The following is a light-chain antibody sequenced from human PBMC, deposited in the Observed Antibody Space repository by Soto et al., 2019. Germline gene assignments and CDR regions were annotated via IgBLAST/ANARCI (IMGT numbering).Light chain of an antibody. J-gene: IGKJ1*01. CDR1: RSISDW. CDR3: QHYNSYSEA. Sequence: DIQMTQSPSTQSPAVGDRVTITCRASRSISDWLAWYQQKPGKAPKLLIYKASTLKSGVPSRFSGSGSGTEFTLTISSLQPDDFATYYCQHYNSYSEAFGQGTKV. V-gene: IGKV1-5*03. CDR2: KAS.